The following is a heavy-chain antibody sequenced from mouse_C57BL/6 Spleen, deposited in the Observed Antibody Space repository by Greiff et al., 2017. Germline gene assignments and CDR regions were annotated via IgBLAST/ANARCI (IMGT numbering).Heavy chain of an antibody. CDR3: ANTTVDWYFDV. D-gene: IGHD1-1*01. Sequence: EVQVVESGGGLVKPGGSLKLSCAASGFTFSDYGMHWVRQAPEKGLEWVAYISSGSSTIYYADTVKGRFTITRDNAKNTLFLQMTSLRSEDTAMYYCANTTVDWYFDVWGTGTTVTVSS. CDR1: GFTFSDYG. CDR2: ISSGSSTI. J-gene: IGHJ1*03. V-gene: IGHV5-17*01.